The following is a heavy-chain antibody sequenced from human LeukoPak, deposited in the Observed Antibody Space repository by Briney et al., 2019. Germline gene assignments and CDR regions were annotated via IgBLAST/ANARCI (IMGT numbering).Heavy chain of an antibody. CDR2: MNPNSGNT. CDR3: ARVCGRITIFGVVIRTYYFDY. Sequence: ASVKVSCKASGYTFTSYDINWVRQATGQGLEWMGWMNPNSGNTGYAQKFQGRVTMTRNTSISTAYMELSSLRSEDTAVYYCARVCGRITIFGVVIRTYYFDYWGQGTLVTVSS. CDR1: GYTFTSYD. D-gene: IGHD3-3*01. J-gene: IGHJ4*02. V-gene: IGHV1-8*01.